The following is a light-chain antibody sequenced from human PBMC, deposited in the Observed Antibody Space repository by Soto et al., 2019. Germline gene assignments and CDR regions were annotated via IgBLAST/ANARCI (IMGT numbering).Light chain of an antibody. CDR2: DAS. CDR1: QDIGSA. J-gene: IGKJ1*01. V-gene: IGKV3-15*01. CDR3: QQYGDRPRK. Sequence: ELVLTQSPATLSVSPGDGATLSFRASQDIGSAVAWYHQRSGQAPRLLIFDASIRVPTTPARFSGSVSGTEFTLTISSLESEDFAVYFCQQYGDRPRKFGQGTKVDIK.